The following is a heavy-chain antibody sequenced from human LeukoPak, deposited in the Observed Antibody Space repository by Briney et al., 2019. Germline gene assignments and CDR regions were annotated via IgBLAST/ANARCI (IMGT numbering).Heavy chain of an antibody. D-gene: IGHD2-2*01. CDR3: ARSTAGEGPTHNWFDG. V-gene: IGHV4-39*01. J-gene: IGHJ5*02. Sequence: PSETLSLTCTVSGGSISSSYKYWGWVRQPPGRGLEWLGSIYYSGTTYYNPSLRSRVTISEDTSKNQFSLKLTSVPAADTAVYYCARSTAGEGPTHNWFDGWGQGSLVTVSS. CDR2: IYYSGTT. CDR1: GGSISSSYKY.